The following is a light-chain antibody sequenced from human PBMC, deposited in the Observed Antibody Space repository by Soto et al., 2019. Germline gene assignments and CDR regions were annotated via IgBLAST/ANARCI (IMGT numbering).Light chain of an antibody. CDR2: KAS. Sequence: IQMTQSPSTLSASVGDTVTITCRANQSVSHWLAWYQQKPGKAPQVLIYKASTLKYGVPSRFSGSGSGTEFTLTISSLQPDDFATYYCQQYDSYSTFGQGTKVDIK. J-gene: IGKJ1*01. V-gene: IGKV1-5*03. CDR3: QQYDSYST. CDR1: QSVSHW.